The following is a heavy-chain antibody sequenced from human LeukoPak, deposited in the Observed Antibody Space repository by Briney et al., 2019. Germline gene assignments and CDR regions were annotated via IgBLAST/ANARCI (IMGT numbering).Heavy chain of an antibody. CDR1: GFTFDDYG. CDR3: ARVRSGWYYYYYYMDV. J-gene: IGHJ6*03. D-gene: IGHD6-19*01. CDR2: INWNGGST. V-gene: IGHV3-20*04. Sequence: GGSLRLSCAASGFTFDDYGMSWVRQAPGKGLEWVSGINWNGGSTGYADSVKGRFTISRDNAKNSLYLQMNSLRAEDTALYYCARVRSGWYYYYYYMDVWGKGTTVTVSS.